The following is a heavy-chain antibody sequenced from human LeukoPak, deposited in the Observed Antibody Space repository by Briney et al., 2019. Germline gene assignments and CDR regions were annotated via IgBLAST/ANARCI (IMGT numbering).Heavy chain of an antibody. V-gene: IGHV4-59*01. Sequence: PSETLSLTCTVSGGSISSYDWSWIRQPPGKGLEWIGYVYYSGTTNYNPSLKSRVIISVDTSKNQFSLKLGPVIAADTAVYYCARVGVDYSGNIIKYYFDYWGQGTLVTVSS. CDR3: ARVGVDYSGNIIKYYFDY. J-gene: IGHJ4*02. CDR2: VYYSGTT. CDR1: GGSISSYD. D-gene: IGHD4-23*01.